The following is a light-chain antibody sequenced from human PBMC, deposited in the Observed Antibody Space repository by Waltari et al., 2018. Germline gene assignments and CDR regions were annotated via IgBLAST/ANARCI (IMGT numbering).Light chain of an antibody. Sequence: DIQLTQSPSFLSASVGDRVTITCRASQDITHYLAWYQVKPGKAPKLLIYKASTLQSGVPSRFIGRGSGTEFTLTVGSLQPEDLATYYCQQTNTFPRTFGGGTKVEMK. J-gene: IGKJ4*01. CDR1: QDITHY. V-gene: IGKV1-9*01. CDR2: KAS. CDR3: QQTNTFPRT.